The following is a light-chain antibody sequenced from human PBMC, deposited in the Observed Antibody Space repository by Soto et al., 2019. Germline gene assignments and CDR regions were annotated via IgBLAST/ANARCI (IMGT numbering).Light chain of an antibody. V-gene: IGLV2-14*03. CDR3: VSYTASTTYV. J-gene: IGLJ1*01. CDR2: DVA. CDR1: SSDVGGSNF. Sequence: QSALTQPASVSDSPGQSITISCTGTSSDVGGSNFVSWYQQHPGKPPKLIIYDVANRPSGVSNRFSGSKSGSTASLIISRLQTEDEADYYCVSYTASTTYVFGTGTKVTVX.